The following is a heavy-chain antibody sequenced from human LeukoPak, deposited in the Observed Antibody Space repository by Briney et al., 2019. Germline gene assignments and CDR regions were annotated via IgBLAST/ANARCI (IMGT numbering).Heavy chain of an antibody. CDR2: IKSKTGGGTI. Sequence: GGSLRLSCAASGFTVSDAWMSWVRQAPGKGLGWVGRIKSKTGGGTIDYGAPVKGRFTISRDDSQNTLYLQMNSLKTEDTAVYYCIRGVDPWGQGTLVTVSS. V-gene: IGHV3-15*01. CDR3: IRGVDP. CDR1: GFTVSDAW. J-gene: IGHJ5*02.